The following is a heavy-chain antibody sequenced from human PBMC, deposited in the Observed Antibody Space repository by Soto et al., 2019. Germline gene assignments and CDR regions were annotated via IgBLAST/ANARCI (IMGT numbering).Heavy chain of an antibody. V-gene: IGHV3-11*06. CDR2: ISSSSSYT. CDR1: GFTFSDYY. CDR3: ARDCKIAARRVSYYYYGMDV. J-gene: IGHJ6*02. Sequence: QVQLVESGGGLVQPGGSLRLSCAASGFTFSDYYMSWIRQAPGKGLEWVSYISSSSSYTNYADSVKGRFTISRDNAKNSLYLQMNSLRAEDTAVYYCARDCKIAARRVSYYYYGMDVWGQGTTVTVSS. D-gene: IGHD6-6*01.